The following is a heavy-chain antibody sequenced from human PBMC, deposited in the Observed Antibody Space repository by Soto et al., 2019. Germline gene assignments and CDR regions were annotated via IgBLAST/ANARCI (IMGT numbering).Heavy chain of an antibody. CDR3: AKGSASSRPYYFDY. CDR2: ITGSGGDT. D-gene: IGHD2-2*01. V-gene: IGHV3-23*01. CDR1: GFNFSNYA. J-gene: IGHJ4*02. Sequence: EVQLLESGGDLGQPGGSLRLSCAASGFNFSNYAMSWVRQAPGTGLEWVSAITGSGGDTFHADSVKPRFTNARHNSKNTLYLQMNSPGAEDTAVYYCAKGSASSRPYYFDYWGQGTLVTVSS.